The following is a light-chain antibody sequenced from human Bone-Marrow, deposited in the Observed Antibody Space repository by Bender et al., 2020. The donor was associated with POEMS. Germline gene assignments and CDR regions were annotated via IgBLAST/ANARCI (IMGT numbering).Light chain of an antibody. CDR1: SGDVGDYDS. V-gene: IGLV2-8*01. Sequence: QSALTQPRSASGSLGQSVTISCTGTSGDVGDYDSVSWYQQHPGKAPKLIIYDVTNRPPGVPDRFSGSKSGNTASLTVSGIQTEYETAYYCSSYTGRNTYVFGTGTQVTVL. J-gene: IGLJ1*01. CDR3: SSYTGRNTYV. CDR2: DVT.